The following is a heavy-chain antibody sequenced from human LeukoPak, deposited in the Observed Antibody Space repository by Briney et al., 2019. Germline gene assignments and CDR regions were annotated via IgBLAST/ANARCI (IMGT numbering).Heavy chain of an antibody. V-gene: IGHV3-66*01. CDR1: GFTVSSNY. CDR3: ARDSDSSSWYKDY. J-gene: IGHJ4*02. Sequence: GGSLRLSCAASGFTVSSNYMSWVRQAPGKGLEWVSVIYSAGSTYYADSVKGRFTISRDNAKNSLYLQMNSLRVEDTAVYYCARDSDSSSWYKDYWGQGTLVTVSS. CDR2: IYSAGST. D-gene: IGHD6-13*01.